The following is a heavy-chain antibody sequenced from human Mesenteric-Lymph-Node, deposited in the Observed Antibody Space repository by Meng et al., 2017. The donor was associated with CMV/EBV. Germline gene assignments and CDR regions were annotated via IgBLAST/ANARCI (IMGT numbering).Heavy chain of an antibody. V-gene: IGHV4-59*01. CDR2: IRCSGRS. CDR3: ATSTGWTYYFDY. J-gene: IGHJ4*02. D-gene: IGHD6-19*01. Sequence: SETLSLTCTVSGDSINNYYWNWIRQPPGKGLEWIGCIRCSGRSSYNPSLGSRVTISLDTSNHEVSLRLSSVTGADTALYYCATSTGWTYYFDYWGQGILVTVSS. CDR1: GDSINNYY.